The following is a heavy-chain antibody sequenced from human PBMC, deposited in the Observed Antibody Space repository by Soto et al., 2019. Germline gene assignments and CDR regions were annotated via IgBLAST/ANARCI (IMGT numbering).Heavy chain of an antibody. V-gene: IGHV4-39*01. CDR1: GGSMSSSSYY. Sequence: PSETLSLTCTVSGGSMSSSSYYWGWIRQPPGKGLEWIGSIYYSGSTYYNPSLKSRVTISVDTSKNQFSLKLSSVTAADTAVYYGARQKPEAGAGNRLPTWFDPWGKETLVTVPS. CDR2: IYYSGST. CDR3: ARQKPEAGAGNRLPTWFDP. J-gene: IGHJ5*02. D-gene: IGHD6-19*01.